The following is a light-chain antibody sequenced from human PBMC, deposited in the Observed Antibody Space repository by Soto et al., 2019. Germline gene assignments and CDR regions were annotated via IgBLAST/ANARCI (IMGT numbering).Light chain of an antibody. V-gene: IGKV2-28*01. CDR2: LGS. CDR1: QRLLHSNGNNF. CDR3: MQALQTPFT. J-gene: IGKJ3*01. Sequence: EIVMTQSPPSLTVTPGEPASISCMSSQRLLHSNGNNFLDWYLQKPGQSPQLLIYLGSNRASGVPDRVSGSGAGTDFTLKISRVEAEDVGVYYCMQALQTPFTFGPGTKVDIK.